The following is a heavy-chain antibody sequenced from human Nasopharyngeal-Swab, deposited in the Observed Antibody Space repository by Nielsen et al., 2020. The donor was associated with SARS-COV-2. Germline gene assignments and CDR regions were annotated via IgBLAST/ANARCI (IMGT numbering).Heavy chain of an antibody. CDR2: IRSKAYGGTT. J-gene: IGHJ4*02. V-gene: IGHV3-49*02. D-gene: IGHD1-26*01. Sequence: WIRQPPGKGLEWVGFIRSKAYGGTTEYAASVKGRFTISRDDSKSIAYLQMNSLRAEDTAVYYCARSRAPHRPIVGATIDYWGQGTLVTVSS. CDR3: ARSRAPHRPIVGATIDY.